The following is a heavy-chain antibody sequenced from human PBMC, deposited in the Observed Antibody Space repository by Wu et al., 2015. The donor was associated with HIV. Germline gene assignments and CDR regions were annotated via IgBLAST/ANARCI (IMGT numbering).Heavy chain of an antibody. CDR1: GYTFTGYY. V-gene: IGHV1-2*02. Sequence: QVQLVQSGAEVKKPGASVKVSCKASGYTFTGYYMHWVRQAPGQGLEWMGWINPNSGGTNYAQKFQGRVTVTRDTSISTAYMELSRLRSDDTAVYYCARDGARTGDLINWFDPWGQGTLVTVSS. J-gene: IGHJ5*02. D-gene: IGHD7-27*01. CDR3: ARDGARTGDLINWFDP. CDR2: INPNSGGT.